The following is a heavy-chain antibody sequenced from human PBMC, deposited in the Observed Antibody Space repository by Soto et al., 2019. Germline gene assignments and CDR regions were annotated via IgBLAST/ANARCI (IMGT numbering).Heavy chain of an antibody. CDR2: ISSSSSTI. Sequence: LSLTCAASGFTFSSYSMNWVRQAPGKGLEWVSYISSSSSTIYYADSVKGRFTISRDNAKNSLYLQMNSLRDEDTAVYYCARGGYYDILTGYDDYWGQGTLVTVSS. V-gene: IGHV3-48*02. CDR3: ARGGYYDILTGYDDY. J-gene: IGHJ4*02. D-gene: IGHD3-9*01. CDR1: GFTFSSYS.